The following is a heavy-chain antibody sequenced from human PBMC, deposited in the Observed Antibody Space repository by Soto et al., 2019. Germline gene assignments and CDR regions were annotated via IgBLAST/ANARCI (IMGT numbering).Heavy chain of an antibody. CDR2: IYYSGST. J-gene: IGHJ4*02. V-gene: IGHV4-31*03. Sequence: SETLSLTCTVSGGSISSGTYYWGWIRQPPGKGLEWIGYIYYSGSTYYNPSLKSRVTISVDTPKNQFSLKLSSVTAADTAVYYCARRRRTINSPWTYDSSGYQYYFDYWGQGTLVTVS. CDR1: GGSISSGTYY. D-gene: IGHD3-22*01. CDR3: ARRRRTINSPWTYDSSGYQYYFDY.